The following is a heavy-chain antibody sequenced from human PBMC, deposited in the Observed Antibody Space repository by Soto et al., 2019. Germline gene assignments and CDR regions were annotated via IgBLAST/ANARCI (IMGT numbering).Heavy chain of an antibody. CDR1: GGSISSSSYY. CDR2: IYYSGST. Sequence: SETLSLTCTVSGGSISSSSYYWGWIRQPPGKGLEWIGSIYYSGSTYYNPSLKSRVTISVDTSKNQFSLKLSSVTAADTAVYYCARSPIPMVRGDPWFDPWGQGTLLTVSS. J-gene: IGHJ5*02. D-gene: IGHD3-10*01. CDR3: ARSPIPMVRGDPWFDP. V-gene: IGHV4-39*01.